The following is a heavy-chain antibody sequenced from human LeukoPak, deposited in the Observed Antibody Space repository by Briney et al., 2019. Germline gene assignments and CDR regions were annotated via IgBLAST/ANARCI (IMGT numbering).Heavy chain of an antibody. J-gene: IGHJ4*02. CDR1: GYTFTGYY. V-gene: IGHV1-2*02. D-gene: IGHD5-24*01. CDR2: INPNSGGT. CDR3: ARDITRWLQLPKGFDY. Sequence: ASVKVSCKASGYTFTGYYMHWVRQAPGQGLEWMGWINPNSGGTNYAQKFQGRVTMTRDTSISTAYMELSRLRSDDTAVYYCARDITRWLQLPKGFDYWGQGTLVTVSS.